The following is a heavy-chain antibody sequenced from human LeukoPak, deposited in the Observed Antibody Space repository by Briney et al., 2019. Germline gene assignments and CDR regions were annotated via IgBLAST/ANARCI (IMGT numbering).Heavy chain of an antibody. J-gene: IGHJ3*02. Sequence: PSETLSRTCTVSGGSSSSYYWSWIRQPAGQGLEWIGRIYTSGSTNYNPPLKSRVNMSVDTSKNQFSLKLSSVTAADTAVYYCARVSVAGTALDIWGQGTMVTVSS. D-gene: IGHD6-19*01. CDR2: IYTSGST. CDR3: ARVSVAGTALDI. V-gene: IGHV4-4*07. CDR1: GGSSSSYY.